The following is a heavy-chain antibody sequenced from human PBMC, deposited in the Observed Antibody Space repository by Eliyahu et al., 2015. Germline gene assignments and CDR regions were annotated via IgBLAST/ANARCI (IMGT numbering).Heavy chain of an antibody. D-gene: IGHD1-7*01. V-gene: IGHV3-30*01. Sequence: QVQLVESGGGVVQPGRSLXLXXAAXGFXFSNFAIHWVRQAPGKGLEGVALISYDGRVKSYADSVRGRFTISRDNSKNTLSLQMNSLRPEDTAVYYCARPLESGNSHFDHWGQGTLVTVSS. CDR1: GFXFSNFA. J-gene: IGHJ4*02. CDR2: ISYDGRVK. CDR3: ARPLESGNSHFDH.